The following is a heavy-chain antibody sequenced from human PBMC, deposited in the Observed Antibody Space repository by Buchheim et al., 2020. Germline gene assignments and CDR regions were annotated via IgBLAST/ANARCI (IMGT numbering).Heavy chain of an antibody. D-gene: IGHD3-9*01. CDR2: VKSTSAGGTI. J-gene: IGHJ4*02. V-gene: IGHV3-15*01. CDR1: GFTFHDHW. Sequence: EVQLVESGGGLVRPGGSLTLSCATSGFTFHDHWMSWIRQAPGKGLEWIARVKSTSAGGTIDYVTSVKGRFVISRDDSKNMLYLQMNSLKNEDTAVYYCTTEPRYWGQGTL. CDR3: TTEPRY.